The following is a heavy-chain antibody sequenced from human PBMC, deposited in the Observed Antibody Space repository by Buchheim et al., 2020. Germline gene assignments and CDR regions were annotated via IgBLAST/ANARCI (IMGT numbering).Heavy chain of an antibody. CDR1: GFTFSSSV. D-gene: IGHD3-3*01. CDR2: LTTGGDST. CDR3: AKGSKGAYDY. Sequence: EVLLLESGGGLAQPGGSLRLSCVASGFTFSSSVMTWVRQTPGKGLEWVSSLTTGGDSTYHADSVKGRFSVSGDNSKNTLYLQMNSLRAEDTAVYYCAKGSKGAYDYWGQGTL. V-gene: IGHV3-23*01. J-gene: IGHJ4*02.